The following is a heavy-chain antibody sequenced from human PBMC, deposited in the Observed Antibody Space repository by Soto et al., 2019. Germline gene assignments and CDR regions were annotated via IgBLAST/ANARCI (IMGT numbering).Heavy chain of an antibody. D-gene: IGHD3-3*02. Sequence: QVQLVQPRAEVRKPGASVKVSCKASGDIVTNFEFYWVRQATGQGLEWIGWMRANSGDTGHDQKFQGRVSMTRDTSMSTAYMELSSLRAEDTAVSYCARYIYGQGFKAWGQGTLVFVFS. CDR2: MRANSGDT. CDR3: ARYIYGQGFKA. V-gene: IGHV1-8*01. J-gene: IGHJ5*02. CDR1: GDIVTNFE.